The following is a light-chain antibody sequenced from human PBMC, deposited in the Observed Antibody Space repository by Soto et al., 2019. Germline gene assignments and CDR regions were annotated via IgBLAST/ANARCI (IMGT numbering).Light chain of an antibody. CDR2: EVS. CDR3: SSYTSSSTWV. CDR1: SDDIGDYNY. Sequence: QSVLTQPPSASGSLGQSVTISCTGTSDDIGDYNYVSWYQQHPGKAPKLMIYEVSNRPSGVSNRFSGSKSGNTASLTISGLQAEDEADYYCSSYTSSSTWVFGGGTKLTVL. V-gene: IGLV2-14*01. J-gene: IGLJ3*02.